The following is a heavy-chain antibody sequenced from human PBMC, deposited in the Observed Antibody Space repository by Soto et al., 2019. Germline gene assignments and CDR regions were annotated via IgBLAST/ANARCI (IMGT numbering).Heavy chain of an antibody. Sequence: SETLSLTCTVSGGSISSGDYYWSWIRQPPGKGLEWIGYIYYSGSTAYNPSLKSRVTISVDTSRNQFSLKLNSVTAADTAVYYCARTTAAIHLNYWSQGTLVTVSS. J-gene: IGHJ4*02. CDR3: ARTTAAIHLNY. V-gene: IGHV4-30-4*01. CDR1: GGSISSGDYY. D-gene: IGHD2-21*02. CDR2: IYYSGST.